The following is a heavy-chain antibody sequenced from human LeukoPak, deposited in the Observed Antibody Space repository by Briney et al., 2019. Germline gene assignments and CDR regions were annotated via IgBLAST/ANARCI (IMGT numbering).Heavy chain of an antibody. J-gene: IGHJ6*02. V-gene: IGHV1-2*02. CDR3: ARDFRAVAGLYYYYGMDV. D-gene: IGHD6-19*01. CDR1: GYTFTAYY. CDR2: ITPNSGGT. Sequence: ASVKVSCKASGYTFTAYYIHWVRQAPGQGLEWMGWITPNSGGTNYAQKFQGRVTMTRDTSISTAYMELSTLRSDDTAVYYCARDFRAVAGLYYYYGMDVWGQGTTVTVSS.